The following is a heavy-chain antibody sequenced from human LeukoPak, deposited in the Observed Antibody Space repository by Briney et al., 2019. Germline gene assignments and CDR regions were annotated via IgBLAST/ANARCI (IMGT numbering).Heavy chain of an antibody. D-gene: IGHD6-19*01. CDR2: INHSGST. J-gene: IGHJ4*02. V-gene: IGHV4-34*01. Sequence: SETLSLTCAVYGGSFSGYYWSWIRQPPGKGLEWIGEINHSGSTNYNPSLKSRVTISVDTSKNQFSLKLSSVTAADTAVYYCASRSSGWKFDYWGQGTLVTVSS. CDR3: ASRSSGWKFDY. CDR1: GGSFSGYY.